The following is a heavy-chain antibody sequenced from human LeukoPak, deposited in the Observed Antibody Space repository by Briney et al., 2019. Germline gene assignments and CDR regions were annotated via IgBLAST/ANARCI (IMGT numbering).Heavy chain of an antibody. J-gene: IGHJ4*02. CDR2: IRSNTYGGTT. D-gene: IGHD4-11*01. CDR1: GFIFADYA. Sequence: GRSLRLSCTASGFIFADYAMSWVRQAPGKGLEWVSFIRSNTYGGTTEYAASVKGRFTISRDDSKSIAYLQMNSLKTEDTAMYCCTRGDYSDYLDYWGQGTLVTVSS. V-gene: IGHV3-49*04. CDR3: TRGDYSDYLDY.